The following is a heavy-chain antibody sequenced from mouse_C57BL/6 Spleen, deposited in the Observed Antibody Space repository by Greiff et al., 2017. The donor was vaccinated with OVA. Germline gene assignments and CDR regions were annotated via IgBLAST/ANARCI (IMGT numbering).Heavy chain of an antibody. V-gene: IGHV1-55*01. D-gene: IGHD1-1*01. CDR1: GYTFTSYW. CDR2: IYPGSGST. CDR3: ARELLRSYAMDY. Sequence: QVQLKQPGAELVKPGASVKMSCKASGYTFTSYWITWVKQRPGQGLEWIGDIYPGSGSTNYNEKFKSKATLTVDTSSSTAYMQLSSLTSEDSAVYYCARELLRSYAMDYWGQGTSVTVSS. J-gene: IGHJ4*01.